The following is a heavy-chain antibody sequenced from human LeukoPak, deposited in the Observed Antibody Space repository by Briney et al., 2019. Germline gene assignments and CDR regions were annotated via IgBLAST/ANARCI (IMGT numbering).Heavy chain of an antibody. CDR1: GYRFPYHW. J-gene: IGHJ5*02. Sequence: GESLKISCKASGYRFPYHWIAWVRPMPGKGLEWMEIIYPGDSDTRYSPSFQGQVTISTDKSINTAYLQWSSLKASDTAMYYCARLPNSGADLTWFDPWGQGTLVSVSS. V-gene: IGHV5-51*01. CDR3: ARLPNSGADLTWFDP. D-gene: IGHD3-10*01. CDR2: IYPGDSDT.